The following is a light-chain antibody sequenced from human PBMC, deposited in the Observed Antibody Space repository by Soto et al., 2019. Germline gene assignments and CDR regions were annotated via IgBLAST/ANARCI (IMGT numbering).Light chain of an antibody. CDR1: SSNIGAGYD. J-gene: IGLJ1*01. Sequence: QSVLTQPPSVSGAPGQRVTISCTGSSSNIGAGYDVHWYQQLPGTAPKLLIYANINRPSGVPDRFSGSKSGTSASLAITRRQAEDEADYYCQSYDSSLSALFGTGTKVTVL. CDR2: ANI. V-gene: IGLV1-40*01. CDR3: QSYDSSLSAL.